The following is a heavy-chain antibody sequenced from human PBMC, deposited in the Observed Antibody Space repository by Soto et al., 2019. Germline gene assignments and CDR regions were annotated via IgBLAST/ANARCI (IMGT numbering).Heavy chain of an antibody. CDR2: ISYDGSNK. D-gene: IGHD3-10*01. V-gene: IGHV3-30-3*01. Sequence: SLRLSCAASGFTFSSYAIHWVRQAPGKGLEWVAVISYDGSNKYYADSVKGRFTISRDNSKNTLYLQMNSLRAEDTAVYYCARHRFGEFIIDYWGQGTLVTVSS. CDR1: GFTFSSYA. J-gene: IGHJ4*02. CDR3: ARHRFGEFIIDY.